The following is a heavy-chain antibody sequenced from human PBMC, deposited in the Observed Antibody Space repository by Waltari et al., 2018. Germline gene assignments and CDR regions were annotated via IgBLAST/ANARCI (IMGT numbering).Heavy chain of an antibody. CDR1: GGTFSSYA. V-gene: IGHV1-69*04. CDR3: ARETHGDNHDYGMDF. Sequence: QVQLVQSGAEVKKPGSSVKVSCKSSGGTFSSYAISCVRQAPGQGLEWMGRVIPIFGRANYGQECQGRVTITAEKDTSTAYMELSSLRSEDTAVYYGARETHGDNHDYGMDFWGQGTTVTVAS. D-gene: IGHD4-17*01. CDR2: VIPIFGRA. J-gene: IGHJ6*02.